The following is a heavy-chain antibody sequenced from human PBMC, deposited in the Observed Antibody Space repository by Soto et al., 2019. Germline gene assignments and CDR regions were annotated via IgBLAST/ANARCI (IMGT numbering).Heavy chain of an antibody. D-gene: IGHD6-19*01. CDR3: ARDKGGTVAGFNWFDP. Sequence: ELFLQESGGDLVQPGGFPRLSCVASGFKFSMFGMNWVRQAPGKGLEWIAYISSSSATIIYGGSVEGRFTVSRDNAENSLFLQMKSLRDEDTAVYYCARDKGGTVAGFNWFDPWGHGTPVTVST. V-gene: IGHV3-48*02. CDR2: ISSSSATI. CDR1: GFKFSMFG. J-gene: IGHJ5*02.